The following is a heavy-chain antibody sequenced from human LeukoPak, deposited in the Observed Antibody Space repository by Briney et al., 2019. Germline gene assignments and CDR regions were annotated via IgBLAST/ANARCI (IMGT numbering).Heavy chain of an antibody. CDR3: ARDLWFGELLVNWFDP. J-gene: IGHJ5*02. V-gene: IGHV6-1*01. CDR2: TYYRSKWYN. Sequence: SQTLSLTCAISGDSVSSNSAAWNWLRQSPSRGLEWLGRTYYRSKWYNDYAVSVKSRITINPDTSKNQFSLQLNSVTPEDTAVYYCARDLWFGELLVNWFDPWGQGTLVTVSS. D-gene: IGHD3-10*01. CDR1: GDSVSSNSAA.